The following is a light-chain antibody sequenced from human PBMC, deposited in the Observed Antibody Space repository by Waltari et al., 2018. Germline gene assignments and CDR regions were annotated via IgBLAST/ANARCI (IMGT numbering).Light chain of an antibody. J-gene: IGLJ2*01. Sequence: YRQSPGTAPILLIYINNHRPSGVPDRISGSKSGASASLAIGGVRSEDEADYYCSSWDDILGRLVLGGGTRLTVL. CDR2: INN. V-gene: IGLV1-47*01. CDR3: SSWDDILGRLV.